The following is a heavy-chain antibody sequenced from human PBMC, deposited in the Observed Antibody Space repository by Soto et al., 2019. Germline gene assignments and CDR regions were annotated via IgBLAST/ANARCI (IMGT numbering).Heavy chain of an antibody. CDR3: ARGGDLYCSGGSCYSWFDP. CDR1: GYTFTGYY. D-gene: IGHD2-15*01. V-gene: IGHV1-2*04. CDR2: INPNSGGT. Sequence: QVQLVQSGAEVKKPGASVKVSCKASGYTFTGYYMHWVRQAPGQGLEWMGWINPNSGGTNYAQKFQGWVTMTRDPSISTAYMELSRLRSDDTAVYYCARGGDLYCSGGSCYSWFDPWGQGTLVTVSS. J-gene: IGHJ5*02.